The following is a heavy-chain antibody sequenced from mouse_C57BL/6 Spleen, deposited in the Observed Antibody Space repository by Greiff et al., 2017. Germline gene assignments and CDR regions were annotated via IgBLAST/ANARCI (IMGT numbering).Heavy chain of an antibody. J-gene: IGHJ1*03. CDR3: ARRHSNYDWYFDV. V-gene: IGHV1-69*01. CDR2: IDPSDSYT. D-gene: IGHD2-5*01. Sequence: QVQLQQPGAELVMPGASVKLSCKASGYTFTSYWMHWVKQRPGQGLEWIGEIDPSDSYTNYNQKFKGKSTLTVDKSSSTAYMQLSSLTSEDSAVYYCARRHSNYDWYFDVRGTGTTVTVSS. CDR1: GYTFTSYW.